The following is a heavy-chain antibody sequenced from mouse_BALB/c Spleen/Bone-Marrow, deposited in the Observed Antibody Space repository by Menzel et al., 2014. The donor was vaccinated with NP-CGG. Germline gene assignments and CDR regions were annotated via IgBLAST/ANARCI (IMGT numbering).Heavy chain of an antibody. CDR3: VRAYGSSYAMDY. Sequence: DVQLVESGGGLVKPGGSLKLSCAASGFTFSSYAMSWVRQSPEKRLEWVAEISSGGNYTYYPDTVTSRFTISRDNAKNILYLEMSSLRSDDTAMYYCVRAYGSSYAMDYWGQGTSVTVSS. CDR2: ISSGGNYT. D-gene: IGHD1-1*01. V-gene: IGHV5-9-4*01. CDR1: GFTFSSYA. J-gene: IGHJ4*01.